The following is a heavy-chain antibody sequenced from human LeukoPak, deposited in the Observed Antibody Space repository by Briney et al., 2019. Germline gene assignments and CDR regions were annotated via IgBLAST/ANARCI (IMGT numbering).Heavy chain of an antibody. CDR2: TYYRSKWYN. V-gene: IGHV6-1*01. CDR3: ARRYGSGSFYFDF. CDR1: EDSVSSNSAA. Sequence: SQTLSLTCAISEDSVSSNSAAWNWIRQSPSRGLEWLGRTYYRSKWYNDYAVSVKSRIIINPDTSKNQFSLEVSSVTAADTAVYYCARRYGSGSFYFDFWGQGILVTVSS. J-gene: IGHJ4*02. D-gene: IGHD3-10*01.